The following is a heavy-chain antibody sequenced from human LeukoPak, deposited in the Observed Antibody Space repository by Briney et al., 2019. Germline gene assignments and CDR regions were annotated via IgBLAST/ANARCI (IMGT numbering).Heavy chain of an antibody. Sequence: SETLSLTCTVSGGSISSGGYYWSWIRQHPGKGLEWIGYIYYSGSTYYNPSLKSRVTISVDTSKNQFSLKLSSVTAADTAVYYCARTSYYDSSGYYYGPYYFDYWGQGTLVTVSS. J-gene: IGHJ4*02. CDR1: GGSISSGGYY. CDR3: ARTSYYDSSGYYYGPYYFDY. V-gene: IGHV4-31*03. CDR2: IYYSGST. D-gene: IGHD3-22*01.